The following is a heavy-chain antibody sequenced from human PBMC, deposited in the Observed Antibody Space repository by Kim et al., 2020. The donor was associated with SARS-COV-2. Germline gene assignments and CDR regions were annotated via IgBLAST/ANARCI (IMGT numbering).Heavy chain of an antibody. D-gene: IGHD6-19*01. J-gene: IGHJ6*02. CDR3: ARVEQWLANYYYYGMDV. Sequence: LSLTCEASGFTFSSYSMNWVRQAPGKGLEWVSSISSSSSYIYYADSVKGRFTISRDNAKNSLYLQMNSLRAEDTAVYYCARVEQWLANYYYYGMDVWGQGTTVTVSS. CDR1: GFTFSSYS. V-gene: IGHV3-21*01. CDR2: ISSSSSYI.